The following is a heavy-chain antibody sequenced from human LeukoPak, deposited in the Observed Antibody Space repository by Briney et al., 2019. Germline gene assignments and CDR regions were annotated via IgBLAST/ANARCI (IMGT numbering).Heavy chain of an antibody. V-gene: IGHV4-39*07. Sequence: SETLSLTCTVSGGSISSSSYYWGWIRQPPGEGLEWTGSIYYSVSTYYNPSLKSPVTISVDTSKNQFSLKLSSVTAADTAVYYCARHGTYYDILTGFPNTPFDYWGQGTLVTVSS. CDR2: IYYSVST. D-gene: IGHD3-9*01. J-gene: IGHJ4*02. CDR1: GGSISSSSYY. CDR3: ARHGTYYDILTGFPNTPFDY.